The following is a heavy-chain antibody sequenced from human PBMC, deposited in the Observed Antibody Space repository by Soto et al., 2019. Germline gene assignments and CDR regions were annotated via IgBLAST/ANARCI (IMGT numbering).Heavy chain of an antibody. D-gene: IGHD6-13*01. CDR2: IWYDGSNK. V-gene: IGHV3-33*01. CDR3: ARDSIRGIAGAGGPYYYYGMDV. CDR1: GFTFSSYG. J-gene: IGHJ6*02. Sequence: QVQLVESGGGVVQPGRSLRLSCAASGFTFSSYGMHWVRQAPGKGLEWVAVIWYDGSNKYYADSVKGRFTISRDNSKNPLYLKMNSRRAGDRAVYYCARDSIRGIAGAGGPYYYYGMDVWGQGTTFTVSS.